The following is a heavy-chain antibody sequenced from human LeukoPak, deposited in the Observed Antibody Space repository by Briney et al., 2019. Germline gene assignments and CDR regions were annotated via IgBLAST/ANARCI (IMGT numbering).Heavy chain of an antibody. V-gene: IGHV3-21*01. CDR1: GFTFSSYS. J-gene: IGHJ3*02. D-gene: IGHD3-3*01. CDR3: AREISFTIFGVVTTRRDAFDI. Sequence: PGGSLRLSCAASGFTFSSYSMNWVRQAPGKGLEWVSSISSSSSYIYYADSVKGRFTISRDNAKNSLYLQMNSLRAEDTAVYYCAREISFTIFGVVTTRRDAFDIWGRGTMVTVSS. CDR2: ISSSSSYI.